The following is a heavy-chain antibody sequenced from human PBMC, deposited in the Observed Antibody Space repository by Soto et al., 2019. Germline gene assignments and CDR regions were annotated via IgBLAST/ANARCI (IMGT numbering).Heavy chain of an antibody. J-gene: IGHJ6*02. CDR2: ISGSGGST. CDR1: GFTFSSYA. CDR3: AKANRYYDSIGYYNYYYYGMDV. Sequence: EVQLLESGGGLVQPGGSLRLSCAASGFTFSSYAMSWVRQAPGKGLEWVSAISGSGGSTYYADSVKGRFTISRDNSKNELYLQMNSLRAEDTAVYYCAKANRYYDSIGYYNYYYYGMDVCGQGTTVTVSS. D-gene: IGHD3-22*01. V-gene: IGHV3-23*01.